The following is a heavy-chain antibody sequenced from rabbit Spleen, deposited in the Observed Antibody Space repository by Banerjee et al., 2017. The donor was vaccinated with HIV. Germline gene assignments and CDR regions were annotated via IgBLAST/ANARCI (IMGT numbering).Heavy chain of an antibody. CDR1: GVSFSFSSY. CDR3: ARDTSSSFSSYGMDL. D-gene: IGHD1-1*01. CDR2: IDAGSSGFT. J-gene: IGHJ6*01. V-gene: IGHV1S45*01. Sequence: QEQLVESGGGLVKPEGSLKLSCTASGVSFSFSSYMCWVRQAPGKGLEWIACIDAGSSGFTYFATWAKGRFTISKTSSTTVTLQMTRLTAADTATYFCARDTSSSFSSYGMDLWGPGTLVTVS.